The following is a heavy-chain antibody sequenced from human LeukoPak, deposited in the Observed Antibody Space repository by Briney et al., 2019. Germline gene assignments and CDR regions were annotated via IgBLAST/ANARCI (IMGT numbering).Heavy chain of an antibody. CDR1: GFTFDNYG. V-gene: IGHV3-20*04. J-gene: IGHJ3*02. D-gene: IGHD3-10*01. CDR2: IHWNGGRT. Sequence: GGSLRLSCAASGFTFDNYGINWVRQAPGEGLEWVSRIHWNGGRTGYADSVKGRFTISRDNAKNSLYLQMNSLRAEDTAVYYCARGPARGNAFDIWGQGTMVTVSS. CDR3: ARGPARGNAFDI.